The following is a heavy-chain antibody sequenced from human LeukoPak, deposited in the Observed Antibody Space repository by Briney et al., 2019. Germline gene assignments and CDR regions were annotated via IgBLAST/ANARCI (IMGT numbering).Heavy chain of an antibody. CDR2: ISGGGDIT. J-gene: IGHJ4*02. V-gene: IGHV3-23*01. Sequence: GGSLRLSGAASGFNFANHAMSWVRQTPGKGLEWVSAISGGGDITYYADSVTGRFTIPRDNSKDTLFLQMHSLRPGDTAVYYCVREDTPATANYWGQGTLVTISS. CDR1: GFNFANHA. D-gene: IGHD2-21*02. CDR3: VREDTPATANY.